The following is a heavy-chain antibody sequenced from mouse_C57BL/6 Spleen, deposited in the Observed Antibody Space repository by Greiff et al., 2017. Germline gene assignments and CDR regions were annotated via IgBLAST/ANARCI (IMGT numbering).Heavy chain of an antibody. D-gene: IGHD1-1*01. CDR2: IHPNSGST. V-gene: IGHV1-64*01. J-gene: IGHJ4*01. Sequence: QVQLQQPGAELVKPGASVKLSCKASGYTFTSYWMHWVKQRPGQGLEWIGMIHPNSGSTNYNEKFKSKATLTVDKDSSTAYLQLSSLTSEDSEVYYCARVGGGLITTVVAPYAMDYWGQGTSVTVSS. CDR3: ARVGGGLITTVVAPYAMDY. CDR1: GYTFTSYW.